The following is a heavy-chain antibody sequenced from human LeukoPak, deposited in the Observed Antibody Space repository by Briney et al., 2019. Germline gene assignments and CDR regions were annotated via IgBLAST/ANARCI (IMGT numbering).Heavy chain of an antibody. V-gene: IGHV4-34*01. J-gene: IGHJ6*03. CDR1: GGSFSGYY. CDR2: INHSGST. D-gene: IGHD3-10*01. CDR3: ARVGAYYYGSGSYYSRWYYYYMDV. Sequence: SETLSLTCAVYGGSFSGYYWSWIRQPPGKGLEWIGEINHSGSTNYNPSLKSRVTISVDTSKNQFSLKLSSVTAADTAVYYCARVGAYYYGSGSYYSRWYYYYMDVWGKGTTVTISS.